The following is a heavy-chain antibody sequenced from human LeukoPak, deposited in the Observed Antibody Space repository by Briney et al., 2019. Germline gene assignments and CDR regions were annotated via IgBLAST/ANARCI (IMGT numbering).Heavy chain of an antibody. Sequence: AGGSLRLSCAASGFTFSIYEMNWVRQAPGKGLEWVSYISNSGSTIYYADSVKGRFTISRDNAKNSLYLQMNSLRAEDTAVYYCARGYDSSGYPPTFGDYWGQGTLVTVSS. CDR2: ISNSGSTI. CDR3: ARGYDSSGYPPTFGDY. J-gene: IGHJ4*02. V-gene: IGHV3-48*03. CDR1: GFTFSIYE. D-gene: IGHD3-22*01.